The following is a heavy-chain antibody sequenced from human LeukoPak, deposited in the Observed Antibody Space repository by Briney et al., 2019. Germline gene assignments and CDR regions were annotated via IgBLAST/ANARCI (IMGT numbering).Heavy chain of an antibody. Sequence: GGSLRLSCAASGFTFSSYGMSWVRQAPGKGLEWVSAIGGSGGSTYYADSVKGRFTISRDNSKNTLYLQMNSLRAEDTAVYYCAKDPVDTAMGGYYYYMDVWGKGTTVTISS. CDR1: GFTFSSYG. CDR2: IGGSGGST. J-gene: IGHJ6*03. CDR3: AKDPVDTAMGGYYYYMDV. D-gene: IGHD5-18*01. V-gene: IGHV3-23*01.